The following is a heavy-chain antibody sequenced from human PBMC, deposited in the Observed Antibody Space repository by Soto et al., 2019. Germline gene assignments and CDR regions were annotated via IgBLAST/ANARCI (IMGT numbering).Heavy chain of an antibody. CDR1: GASFSSHS. D-gene: IGHD3-3*01. CDR3: ATILGAFFEY. V-gene: IGHV1-69*06. J-gene: IGHJ4*02. Sequence: QVQLAQSGAEVKKPGSSVKVSCKASGASFSSHSISWVRQAPGQGFEWMGGIIPIFGTTHHAQNFQGRVTMTADKSTNTAYMELSSLRAKDTALYYCATILGAFFEYWGQGTQVTVSS. CDR2: IIPIFGTT.